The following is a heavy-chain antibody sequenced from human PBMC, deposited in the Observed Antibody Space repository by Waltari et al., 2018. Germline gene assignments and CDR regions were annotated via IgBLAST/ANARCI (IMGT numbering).Heavy chain of an antibody. CDR2: VDDSGNS. CDR3: ARQRPAALVAWFDS. V-gene: IGHV4-39*07. Sequence: QLQLQESGPGLVKPSETLSPSCTVPGASMRRSVYYWGWIRQPPGKGLEWIGSVDDSGNSYYNPSLKSRVDISTDTSKNQLSLRLTSVTAADSAVYHCARQRPAALVAWFDSWGQGTPVIVSS. CDR1: GASMRRSVYY. J-gene: IGHJ5*01. D-gene: IGHD2-2*01.